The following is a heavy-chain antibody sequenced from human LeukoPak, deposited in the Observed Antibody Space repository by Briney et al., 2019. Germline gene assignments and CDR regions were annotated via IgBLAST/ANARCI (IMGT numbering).Heavy chain of an antibody. CDR3: ARAIRDIVVVPVPRGNAFDI. J-gene: IGHJ3*02. Sequence: SETLSPTCAVNGGSFSGYYWSWIRQPPGKGLEWIGEINHSGSTNYNPSLKSRVTISVDTSKNQFSLKLSSVTAADTAVYYCARAIRDIVVVPVPRGNAFDIWGQGTMVTVSS. D-gene: IGHD2-2*01. V-gene: IGHV4-34*01. CDR1: GGSFSGYY. CDR2: INHSGST.